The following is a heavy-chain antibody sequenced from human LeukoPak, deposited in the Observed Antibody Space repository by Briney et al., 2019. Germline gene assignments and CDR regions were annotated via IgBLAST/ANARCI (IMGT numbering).Heavy chain of an antibody. D-gene: IGHD3-10*01. CDR1: GFTFSSHA. CDR2: ISGSGGST. J-gene: IGHJ4*02. CDR3: AKAHYYGSGSYSR. V-gene: IGHV3-23*01. Sequence: GSPRLSLAGSGFTFSSHAKRRVRQAPGKGLELVSAISGSGGSTYYADSVKGRFTISRDNSKNTLYLQMNSLRAEDTAVYYCAKAHYYGSGSYSRWGQGTLVTVSS.